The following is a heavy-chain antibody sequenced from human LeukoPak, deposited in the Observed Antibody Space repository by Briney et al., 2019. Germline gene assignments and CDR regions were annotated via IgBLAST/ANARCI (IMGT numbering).Heavy chain of an antibody. CDR3: ARGPPQEDYVWGSYRSDY. CDR2: ISAYNGNT. D-gene: IGHD3-16*02. CDR1: GYTFTSYG. J-gene: IGHJ4*02. Sequence: ASVKLSCKASGYTFTSYGISWVRQAPGQGLEWMGWISAYNGNTNYAQKLQGRVTMTTDTSTSTAYMELRSLRSDDTAVYYCARGPPQEDYVWGSYRSDYWGQGTLVTVSS. V-gene: IGHV1-18*01.